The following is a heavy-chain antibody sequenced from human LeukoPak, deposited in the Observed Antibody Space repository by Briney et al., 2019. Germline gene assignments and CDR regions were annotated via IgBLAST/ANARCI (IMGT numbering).Heavy chain of an antibody. CDR2: ITASGTAM. D-gene: IGHD3-3*01. J-gene: IGHJ4*02. Sequence: GGSLRLSCAASGFTFSSYSMNWVRQAPGKGLEWVSHITASGTAMFYADSVKGRFTISRDNAKNSLYLQMNSLRAEDTAVYYCARVIWSGYYQIDYWGQGTLVTVSS. CDR3: ARVIWSGYYQIDY. V-gene: IGHV3-48*01. CDR1: GFTFSSYS.